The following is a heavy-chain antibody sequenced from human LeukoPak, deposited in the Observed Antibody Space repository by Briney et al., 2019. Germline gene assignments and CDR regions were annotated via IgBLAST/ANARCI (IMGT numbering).Heavy chain of an antibody. V-gene: IGHV4-4*02. CDR3: ARDGDSYGKGMDV. D-gene: IGHD5-18*01. CDR2: IYHSGST. CDR1: GGSISSSNW. Sequence: PSGTLSLTCAVSGGSISSSNWWSWVRQPPGKGLEWIGEIYHSGSTNYNPSLKSRVTISVDKSKNQFSLKLRSVTAADTAVYYCARDGDSYGKGMDVGDKGTTVTVSS. J-gene: IGHJ6*04.